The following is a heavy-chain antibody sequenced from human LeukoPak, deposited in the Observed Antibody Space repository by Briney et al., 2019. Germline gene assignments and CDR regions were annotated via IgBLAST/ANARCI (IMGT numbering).Heavy chain of an antibody. V-gene: IGHV4-4*02. CDR3: ARVTVTNLDY. Sequence: PSETLSLTCAVSGGSISSSNWWNWVRQPPGKGLEWIGQIYHSGSTNYNPSLKSRVTISLDTSKNQFSLRLSSVTAADTAVYYCARVTVTNLDYWGQGTPVTVSS. CDR2: IYHSGST. D-gene: IGHD4-17*01. J-gene: IGHJ4*02. CDR1: GGSISSSNW.